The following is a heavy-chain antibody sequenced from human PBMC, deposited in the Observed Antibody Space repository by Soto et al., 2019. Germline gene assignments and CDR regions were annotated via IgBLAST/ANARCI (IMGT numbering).Heavy chain of an antibody. J-gene: IGHJ4*02. Sequence: GSLRLTCEASVCIFSVYWLIWIRQVPGKGPEWVAQINENGITTTYADSVKGRFTISRDNHNKNHYLQMESLGVEEAAIYYCRRGLGARSAGTWVYWGPGTQVTVSS. CDR2: INENGITT. CDR1: VCIFSVYW. V-gene: IGHV3-74*01. D-gene: IGHD6-13*01. CDR3: RRGLGARSAGTWVY.